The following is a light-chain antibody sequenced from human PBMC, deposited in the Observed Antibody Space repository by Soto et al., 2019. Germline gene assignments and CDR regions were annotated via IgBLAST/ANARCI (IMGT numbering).Light chain of an antibody. CDR3: QQYGRSPFT. J-gene: IGKJ3*01. CDR2: GAS. Sequence: EMVLTQSPGTLSLSPGETATLSCRASQSVSSNNLAWYQQRPGQAPRVVIYGASTRATGIPERFSGSGSGTDFTLTISRLEPEDFAVYYCQQYGRSPFTFGPGTKVDIK. CDR1: QSVSSNN. V-gene: IGKV3-20*01.